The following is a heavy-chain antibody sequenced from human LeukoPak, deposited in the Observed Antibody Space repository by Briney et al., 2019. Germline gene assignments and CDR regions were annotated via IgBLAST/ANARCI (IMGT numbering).Heavy chain of an antibody. D-gene: IGHD3-10*01. CDR1: GYTFTSYG. Sequence: ASVKVSCKASGYTFTSYGISWVRPAPGQGLEWMGWISAYNGNTNYAQKLQGRVTMTTDTSTSTAYMELRSLGSDDTAVYYCARVPRFLYGSGSLDYWGQGTLVTVSS. V-gene: IGHV1-18*01. CDR3: ARVPRFLYGSGSLDY. J-gene: IGHJ4*02. CDR2: ISAYNGNT.